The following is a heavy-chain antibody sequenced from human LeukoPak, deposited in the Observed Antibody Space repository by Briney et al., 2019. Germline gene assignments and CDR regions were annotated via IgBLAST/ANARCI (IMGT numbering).Heavy chain of an antibody. V-gene: IGHV4-61*02. Sequence: SETLSLTCTVSGGSISSGSYYWSWIRQPAGKGLEWIGRIYTSGSTNYNPSLKSRVTISVDTSKNQFSLKLSSVTAADTAVYYCARESGFRAAAGKTDYWGQGTLVTVSS. CDR2: IYTSGST. CDR3: ARESGFRAAAGKTDY. J-gene: IGHJ4*02. D-gene: IGHD6-13*01. CDR1: GGSISSGSYY.